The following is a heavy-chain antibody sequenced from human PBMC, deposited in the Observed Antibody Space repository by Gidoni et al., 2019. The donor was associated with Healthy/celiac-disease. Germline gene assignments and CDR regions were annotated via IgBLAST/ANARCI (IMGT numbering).Heavy chain of an antibody. Sequence: EVQLVESGGGLGQPGGSLRLSCAAYGLTLRSYAVRWDRQAPGQGLEWVSAISGSGGSTSYADSVKVRFTISRDNSKNTLYLQMHSLRAEDTAVYYCANLVLDYYETKPYFDYWGQGTLVTVSS. V-gene: IGHV3-23*04. D-gene: IGHD3-22*01. CDR3: ANLVLDYYETKPYFDY. CDR2: ISGSGGST. J-gene: IGHJ4*02. CDR1: GLTLRSYA.